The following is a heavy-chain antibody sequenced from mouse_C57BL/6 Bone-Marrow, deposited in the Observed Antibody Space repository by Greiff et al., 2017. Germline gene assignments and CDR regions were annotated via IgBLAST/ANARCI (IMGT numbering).Heavy chain of an antibody. J-gene: IGHJ3*01. CDR3: ANYCGSSQDWFAY. D-gene: IGHD1-1*02. CDR2: IDPSDSET. CDR1: GYTFTSYW. V-gene: IGHV1-52*01. Sequence: VQLQQPGAELVRPGSSVKLSCKASGYTFTSYWMHWVKQRPIQGLEWIGNIDPSDSETHYNQKFKDKATLTVDKSSSTAYMQLSSLTSEDSAVYYCANYCGSSQDWFAYWGQGTLVTVSA.